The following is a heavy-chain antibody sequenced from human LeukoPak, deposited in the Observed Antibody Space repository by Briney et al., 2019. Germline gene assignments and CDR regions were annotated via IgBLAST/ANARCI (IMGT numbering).Heavy chain of an antibody. CDR1: GFTFSSYS. CDR3: ARTIDVVPAAGAFDI. Sequence: GGPLRLSCAASGFTFSSYSMNWVRRAPGKGLEWVSSISSSSSYIYYADSVKGRFTISRDNAKNSLYLQMNSLRAEDTAVYYCARTIDVVPAAGAFDIWGQGTMVTVSS. D-gene: IGHD2-2*01. CDR2: ISSSSSYI. J-gene: IGHJ3*02. V-gene: IGHV3-21*01.